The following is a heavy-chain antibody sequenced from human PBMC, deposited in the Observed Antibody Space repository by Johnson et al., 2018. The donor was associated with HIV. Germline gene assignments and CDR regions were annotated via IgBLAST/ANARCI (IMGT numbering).Heavy chain of an antibody. V-gene: IGHV3-30*04. J-gene: IGHJ3*02. Sequence: QVQLVESGGGVVQPGRSPRLSCAASGFTFSSYAMHWVRQAPGKGLEWVAVISDDGSNKYYADSVKGRFTISRDKNMLYLQMNSLRAEDTAVYYCAKPLGGRDTAMVAIGFDIWGQGTMLTVS. CDR3: AKPLGGRDTAMVAIGFDI. D-gene: IGHD5-18*01. CDR1: GFTFSSYA. CDR2: ISDDGSNK.